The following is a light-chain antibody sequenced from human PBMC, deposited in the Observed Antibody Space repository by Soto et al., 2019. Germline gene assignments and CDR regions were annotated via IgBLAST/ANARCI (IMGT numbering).Light chain of an antibody. CDR2: EVS. Sequence: QSRLREAVSVSGVALEASSITSTGTSSDVGSYNRVSWYQQPPGTAPKVMIYEVSNRPSGVPDRFSGSKSGNTASLTISGLQPEDEADYYCSSCTSSTTYVFGTGTTVTV. CDR3: SSCTSSTTYV. CDR1: SSDVGSYNR. J-gene: IGLJ1*01. V-gene: IGLV2-18*02.